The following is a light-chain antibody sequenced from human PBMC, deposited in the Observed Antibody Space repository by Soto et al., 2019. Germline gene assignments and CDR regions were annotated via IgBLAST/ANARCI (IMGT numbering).Light chain of an antibody. V-gene: IGKV1-12*02. CDR1: QGISSW. CDR3: QQANSFPFT. Sequence: DVQMTQSPSSVSASVGDRVTITCRASQGISSWLAWYQQKPGKAPKLLIYGASSLQSGVPSRFRGSCSGAYFSLTISNLLPEDFATYYFQQANSFPFTFGPGTTVDIK. J-gene: IGKJ3*01. CDR2: GAS.